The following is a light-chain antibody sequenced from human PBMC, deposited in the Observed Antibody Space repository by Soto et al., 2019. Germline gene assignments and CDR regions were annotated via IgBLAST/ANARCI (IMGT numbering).Light chain of an antibody. CDR3: QQYNNWPLT. V-gene: IGKV3D-15*01. J-gene: IGKJ4*01. CDR1: QSVSSSY. CDR2: DAS. Sequence: EILLTQSPDTLSLSPGERATLSCRASQSVSSSYLAWYQQKPGQAPRLPIYDASTRATGIPARFSGSQSGTEFTLTISSLLSEDFAVYSCQQYNNWPLTFGGGTKVDIK.